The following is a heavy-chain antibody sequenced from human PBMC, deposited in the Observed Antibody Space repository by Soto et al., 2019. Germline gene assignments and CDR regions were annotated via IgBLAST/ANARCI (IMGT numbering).Heavy chain of an antibody. CDR3: ARDGKDIVVVVAAAQPYYYYGMDV. D-gene: IGHD2-15*01. CDR1: VFTFSSYA. CDR2: ISYDGSNK. Sequence: GGSLRLSCAASVFTFSSYAMHWVRQAPGKGLEWVAVISYDGSNKYYADSVKGRFTISRDNSKNTLYLQMNSLRAEDTAVYYCARDGKDIVVVVAAAQPYYYYGMDVWGQGTTVTVSS. V-gene: IGHV3-30-3*01. J-gene: IGHJ6*02.